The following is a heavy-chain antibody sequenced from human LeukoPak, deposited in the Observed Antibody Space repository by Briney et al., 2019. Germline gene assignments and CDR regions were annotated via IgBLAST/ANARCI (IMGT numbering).Heavy chain of an antibody. CDR2: ISNDESKK. CDR3: ARDGGIGWVDFDY. J-gene: IGHJ4*02. Sequence: PGRSLRLSCAASGFTFSSYAMHWVRQAPGKGLEWVTVISNDESKKFYADSAKGRFTVSRDNPKNTLYLQVNSLRAEDTAVYYCARDGGIGWVDFDYWGQGTLVTVSS. V-gene: IGHV3-30*04. CDR1: GFTFSSYA. D-gene: IGHD6-19*01.